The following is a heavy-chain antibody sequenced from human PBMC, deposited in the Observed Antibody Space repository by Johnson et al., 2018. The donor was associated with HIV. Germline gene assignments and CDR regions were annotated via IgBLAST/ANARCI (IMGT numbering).Heavy chain of an antibody. V-gene: IGHV3-23*04. CDR3: ARDVGGWGYGDAFDM. Sequence: MLLVESGGGLVQPGGSLRLSCAASGFTFSSYSMSWVRQAPGKGLEWVSAITGSGGSTYYADSVKGRFTISRDKSKNPLYLQMNHLSAEDKALYYCARDVGGWGYGDAFDMWGQGTMVTVSS. D-gene: IGHD2-15*01. CDR2: ITGSGGST. CDR1: GFTFSSYS. J-gene: IGHJ3*02.